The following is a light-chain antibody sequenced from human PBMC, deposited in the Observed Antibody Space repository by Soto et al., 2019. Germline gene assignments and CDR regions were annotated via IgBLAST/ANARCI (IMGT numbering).Light chain of an antibody. J-gene: IGKJ5*01. Sequence: DIQMTQSPPTLSASVGDRVTITCRASQSISSWLAWYQQKPGKAPKLLIYAASTLQSGVPSRFSGSGSGTDFTLTISSLQSEDFATYYCQQLNSYPITFGQGTRLEIK. CDR1: QSISSW. CDR2: AAS. CDR3: QQLNSYPIT. V-gene: IGKV1-5*01.